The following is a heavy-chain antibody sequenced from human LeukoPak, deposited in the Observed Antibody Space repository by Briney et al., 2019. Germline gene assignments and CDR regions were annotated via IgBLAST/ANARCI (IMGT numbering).Heavy chain of an antibody. D-gene: IGHD2-2*01. CDR3: TKNIIVVPAQDY. CDR1: GFTFRSYA. CDR2: ISGSGGST. Sequence: GGSLRLSCAASGFTFRSYAMSWVRQAPGKGLEWVSAISGSGGSTYYADSVKGRFTISRDNSKNTLYLQMNGLRAEDTAVYYCTKNIIVVPAQDYWGQGTLVTVSS. V-gene: IGHV3-23*01. J-gene: IGHJ4*02.